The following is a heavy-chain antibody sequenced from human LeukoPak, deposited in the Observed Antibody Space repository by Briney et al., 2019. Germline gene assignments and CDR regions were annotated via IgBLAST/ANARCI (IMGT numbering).Heavy chain of an antibody. V-gene: IGHV4-39*01. Sequence: WFRQAPGKGLEWIGSIYYSGSTYYNPSLKSRVTISVDTSKNQFSLKLSSVTGADTAVYYCARLTSPIEMATIIDYWGQGTLVTVSS. CDR2: IYYSGST. D-gene: IGHD5-24*01. CDR3: ARLTSPIEMATIIDY. J-gene: IGHJ4*02.